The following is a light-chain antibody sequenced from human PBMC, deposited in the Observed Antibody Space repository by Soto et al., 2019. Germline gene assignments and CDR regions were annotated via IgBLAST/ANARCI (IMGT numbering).Light chain of an antibody. V-gene: IGKV3D-15*01. CDR1: QSVSSN. J-gene: IGKJ5*01. CDR2: GAS. CDR3: QQYNNWIT. Sequence: ETVMTQSPATLSVSPGARATLYCRASQSVSSNLAWYQQKPGQAPRLLIYGASTRATGIPARFSGSGSGTEFTLTISSLQSEDFAVYYCQQYNNWITFGQGARLEI.